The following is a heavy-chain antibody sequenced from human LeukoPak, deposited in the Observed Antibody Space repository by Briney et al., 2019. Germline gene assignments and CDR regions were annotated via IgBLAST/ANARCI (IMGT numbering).Heavy chain of an antibody. V-gene: IGHV3-23*01. J-gene: IGHJ6*03. CDR3: AKDGAPNAGYMDV. Sequence: GGSLTLSCAASGFTFNSYTMSWVSLAPGKGLEWVSSVGGAGADTWYADSVKGRFTISRDNSKNTLYLQMDSPRAEDTALYYCAKDGAPNAGYMDVWGKGTTVTVSS. D-gene: IGHD3-10*01. CDR2: VGGAGADT. CDR1: GFTFNSYT.